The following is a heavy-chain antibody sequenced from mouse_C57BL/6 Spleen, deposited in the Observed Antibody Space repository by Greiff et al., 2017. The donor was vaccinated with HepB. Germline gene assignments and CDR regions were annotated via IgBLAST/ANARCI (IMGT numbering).Heavy chain of an antibody. CDR1: GYAFSSSW. V-gene: IGHV1-82*01. CDR3: ARGGSSYIYAMDY. CDR2: IYPGDGDT. Sequence: VKLQQSGPELVKPGASVKISCKASGYAFSSSWMNWVKQRPGKGLEWIGRIYPGDGDTNYNGKFKGKATLTADKSSSTAYMQLSSLTSEDSAVYFCARGGSSYIYAMDYWGQGTSVTVSS. D-gene: IGHD1-1*01. J-gene: IGHJ4*01.